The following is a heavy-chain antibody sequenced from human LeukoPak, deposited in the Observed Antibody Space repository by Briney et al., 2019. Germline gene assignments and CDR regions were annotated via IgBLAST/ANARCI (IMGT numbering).Heavy chain of an antibody. Sequence: PGGSLRLSCAASGFTFTSYWTSWVRQAPGKGLEWVAHINEDGSEIYYADPVKGRFTISRDNSKNTLYLQMNSLRAEDTAVYYCAKPYYYGSGIDYWGRGTLVTVSS. CDR3: AKPYYYGSGIDY. J-gene: IGHJ4*02. D-gene: IGHD3-10*01. CDR1: GFTFTSYW. V-gene: IGHV3-7*03. CDR2: INEDGSEI.